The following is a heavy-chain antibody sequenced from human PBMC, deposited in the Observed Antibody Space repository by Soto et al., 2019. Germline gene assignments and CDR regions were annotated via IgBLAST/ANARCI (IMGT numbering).Heavy chain of an antibody. CDR3: AKEPVGPDWYFDL. Sequence: PGGFLRLSYAASGFTFRSYAMSWVRQAPGKGLEWVSGISGSGISTHYADSVKGRFTVSRDNSKNTLYLQMNSLRAEDTAVYNCAKEPVGPDWYFDLWGRGTLVTVSS. V-gene: IGHV3-23*01. CDR2: ISGSGIST. J-gene: IGHJ2*01. CDR1: GFTFRSYA.